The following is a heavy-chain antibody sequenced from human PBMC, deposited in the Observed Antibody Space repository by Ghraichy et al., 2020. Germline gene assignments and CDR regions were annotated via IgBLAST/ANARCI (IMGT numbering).Heavy chain of an antibody. CDR1: GDTVSSNSAT. CDR2: TYYRSKWFN. D-gene: IGHD6-19*01. V-gene: IGHV6-1*01. J-gene: IGHJ4*02. CDR3: ARATSGRIDF. Sequence: TLSLTCAISGDTVSSNSATWNWNRQSPSEGLEWLGRTYYRSKWFNDYALSVKSRITINPDTSKNQFSLQLNSVTPEDTAVYYCARATSGRIDFWGQGTLVTVSS.